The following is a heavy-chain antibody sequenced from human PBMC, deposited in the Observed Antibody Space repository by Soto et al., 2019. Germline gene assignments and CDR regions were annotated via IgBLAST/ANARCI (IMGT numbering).Heavy chain of an antibody. CDR3: ARGDSTDCSNGVCSFFYNHDMDV. D-gene: IGHD2-8*01. CDR1: GYIFTDYH. J-gene: IGHJ6*02. CDR2: INPKSGGT. Sequence: VKVSCKASGYIFTDYHIHWVRQAPVQGLEWLGRINPKSGGTSTAQKFQGWVTMTTDTSISTASMELTRLTSDDTAIYYCARGDSTDCSNGVCSFFYNHDMDVWGQGTTVTVSS. V-gene: IGHV1-2*04.